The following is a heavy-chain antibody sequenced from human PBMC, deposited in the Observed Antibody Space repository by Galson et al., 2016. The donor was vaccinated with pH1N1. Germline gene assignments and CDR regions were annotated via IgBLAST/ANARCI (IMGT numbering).Heavy chain of an antibody. J-gene: IGHJ5*02. D-gene: IGHD3-16*01. V-gene: IGHV2-70*04. CDR3: AHQPSGEGFDL. CDR2: IDWDDEK. Sequence: PALVKPTQTLTLTCTFSGISDMRVSWFRQPPGKALEWLARIDWDDEKFYSPSLRTRLTISKDTSRTQVVLIMTNMAPVDTATYYCAHQPSGEGFDLWGQGTLVTVSS. CDR1: GISDMR.